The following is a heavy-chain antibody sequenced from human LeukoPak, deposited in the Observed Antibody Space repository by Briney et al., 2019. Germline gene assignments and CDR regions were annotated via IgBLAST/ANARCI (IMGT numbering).Heavy chain of an antibody. CDR1: GNTFTSDD. J-gene: IGHJ5*02. CDR2: MNPNSGNT. CDR3: ATGLYSRWFDP. Sequence: ASVKVSCKASGNTFTSDDLNWVRQVTGQGLEWMGWMNPNSGNTGYAQKFQGRVIMTRNASISTAYTDLSSLTSEDTAVYYCATGLYSRWFDPWGQGTLVTVTS. V-gene: IGHV1-8*01. D-gene: IGHD1-26*01.